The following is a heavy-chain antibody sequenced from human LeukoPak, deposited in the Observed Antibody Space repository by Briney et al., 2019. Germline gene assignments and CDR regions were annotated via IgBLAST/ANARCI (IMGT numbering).Heavy chain of an antibody. D-gene: IGHD3-3*01. CDR2: ISAYNGNT. CDR1: GYTFTSYG. J-gene: IGHJ4*02. CDR3: ARATYYDFWSGYYGSYFDY. V-gene: IGHV1-18*01. Sequence: ASVKVSCKASGYTFTSYGISWVRQAPGQGLEWMGWISAYNGNTNYAQKLQGRVTMTTDTSTSTAYMELRSLRFDDTAVYYCARATYYDFWSGYYGSYFDYWGQGTLVTVSS.